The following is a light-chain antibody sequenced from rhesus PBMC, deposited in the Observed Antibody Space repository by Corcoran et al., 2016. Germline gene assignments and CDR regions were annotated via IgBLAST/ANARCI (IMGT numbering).Light chain of an antibody. CDR1: QDISTY. J-gene: IGKJ1*01. Sequence: DIQMTQSPSSLSASAGDTVTITCRASQDISTYLNWYQQKQGKAPKRLIFAASSLESGVPSRFSGNGSRAEFTLTIRSLQPTNFATYYCIQHNSNPPTFSQGTKVEIK. CDR2: AAS. V-gene: IGKV1-43*01. CDR3: IQHNSNPPT.